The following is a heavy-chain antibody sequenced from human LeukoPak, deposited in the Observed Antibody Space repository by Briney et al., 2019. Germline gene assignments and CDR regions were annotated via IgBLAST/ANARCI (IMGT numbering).Heavy chain of an antibody. Sequence: SQTLSLTCAVSGGSISSGGYSWSWIRQPPGKGLEWIGYIYHSGSTYYNPSLKSRVTISVDRSKNQFSLKLSSVTAADTAVYYCARVIQYSSSWYPPQSFDYWGQGTLVTVSS. V-gene: IGHV4-30-2*01. CDR2: IYHSGST. CDR1: GGSISSGGYS. D-gene: IGHD6-13*01. J-gene: IGHJ4*02. CDR3: ARVIQYSSSWYPPQSFDY.